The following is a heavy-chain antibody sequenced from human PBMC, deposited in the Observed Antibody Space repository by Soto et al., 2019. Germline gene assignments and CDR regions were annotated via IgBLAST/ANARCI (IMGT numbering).Heavy chain of an antibody. CDR1: GDSISSHY. V-gene: IGHV4-59*11. CDR2: IYHSGGT. Sequence: SETLSLTCTFSGDSISSHYWSWIRQPPGKGLEWIGHIYHSGGTRYNPSLRSRVTISVDTSKNQFSLKLRSVTAADTAVYYCAKNVAVAGFCLDPWGQGILVTVSS. CDR3: AKNVAVAGFCLDP. D-gene: IGHD6-19*01. J-gene: IGHJ5*02.